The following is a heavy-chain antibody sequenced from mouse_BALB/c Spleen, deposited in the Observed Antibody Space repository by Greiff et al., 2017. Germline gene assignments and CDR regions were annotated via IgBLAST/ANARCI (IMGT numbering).Heavy chain of an antibody. CDR1: GFSLTSYG. CDR3: AREEDYGSSYPFDY. Sequence: VKLVESGPGLVAPSQSLSITCTVSGFSLTSYGVHWVRQPPGKGLEWLGVIWAGGSTNYNSALMSRLSISKDNSKSQVFLKMNSLQTDDTAMYYCAREEDYGSSYPFDYWGQGTTLTVSS. J-gene: IGHJ2*01. CDR2: IWAGGST. V-gene: IGHV2-9*02. D-gene: IGHD1-1*01.